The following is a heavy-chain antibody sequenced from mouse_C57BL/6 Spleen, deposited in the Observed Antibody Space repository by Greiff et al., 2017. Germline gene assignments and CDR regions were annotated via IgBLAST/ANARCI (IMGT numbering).Heavy chain of an antibody. V-gene: IGHV1-50*01. J-gene: IGHJ4*01. Sequence: QVQLQQPGAELVKPGASVKLSCKASGYTFTSYWMQWVKQRPGQGLEWIGEIDPSDSYTNYNQKFKGKATLTVDTSSSTAYMQLSSLTSEDSAVYYCARGRDSHYYAMDYWGQGTSVTVSS. CDR1: GYTFTSYW. CDR3: ARGRDSHYYAMDY. CDR2: IDPSDSYT.